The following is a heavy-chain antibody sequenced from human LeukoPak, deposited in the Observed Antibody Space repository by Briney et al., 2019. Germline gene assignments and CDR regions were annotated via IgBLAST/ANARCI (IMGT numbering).Heavy chain of an antibody. D-gene: IGHD6-19*01. CDR3: AREGIAVAGTLDY. Sequence: PGGSLRLSCAASGFTFSSYAMHWVRQAPGKGLEWVAVISYDGSNKYYADSVKGRFTISRDNSKNTLYLQMNSLRAEDTAVYYCAREGIAVAGTLDYWGQGTLVTVSS. CDR1: GFTFSSYA. V-gene: IGHV3-30-3*01. J-gene: IGHJ4*02. CDR2: ISYDGSNK.